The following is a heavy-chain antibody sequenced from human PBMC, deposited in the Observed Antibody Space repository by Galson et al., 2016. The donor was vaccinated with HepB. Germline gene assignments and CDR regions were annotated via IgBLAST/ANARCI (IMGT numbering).Heavy chain of an antibody. CDR1: GYTFTSYA. V-gene: IGHV7-4-1*02. CDR2: IHTRTGSP. Sequence: SVKVSCKASGYTFTSYAINWVRQAPGQGLEWMGWIHTRTGSPSYAQGFTGRYVFSLDTSVRTAYLEINRLKAEDTGVYYCARLVAADASVEASDVWGQGTLVTVSS. J-gene: IGHJ3*01. D-gene: IGHD1-26*01. CDR3: ARLVAADASVEASDV.